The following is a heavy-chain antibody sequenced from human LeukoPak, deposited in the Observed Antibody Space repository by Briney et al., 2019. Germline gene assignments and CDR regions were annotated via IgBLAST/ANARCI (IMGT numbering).Heavy chain of an antibody. CDR1: GGSFSGYY. Sequence: PSETLSLTCAVYGGSFSGYYWGWIRQPPGKGLEWIGSIYYTGSTYYNPSLKSRVTISVDTSKNQFSLKLSSVTAADTAVYYCARDSSGYSLGYAFDIWGQGTMVTVSS. CDR3: ARDSSGYSLGYAFDI. CDR2: IYYTGST. V-gene: IGHV4-34*01. D-gene: IGHD3-22*01. J-gene: IGHJ3*02.